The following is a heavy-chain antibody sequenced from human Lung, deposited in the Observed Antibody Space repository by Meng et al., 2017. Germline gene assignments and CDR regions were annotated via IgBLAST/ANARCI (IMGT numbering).Heavy chain of an antibody. V-gene: IGHV3-21*02. CDR3: ARLPLLWFGESYDFDY. CDR1: GFTFSSYS. J-gene: IGHJ4*02. Sequence: EVQLVESGGGLVKPRGSLRLSCAASGFTFSSYSMNWVRQAPGKGLEWVSSISSSSSYIYYADSVKGRFTISRDNAKNSLYLQMNSLRAEDTAVYYCARLPLLWFGESYDFDYWGQGTLVTVSS. CDR2: ISSSSSYI. D-gene: IGHD3-10*01.